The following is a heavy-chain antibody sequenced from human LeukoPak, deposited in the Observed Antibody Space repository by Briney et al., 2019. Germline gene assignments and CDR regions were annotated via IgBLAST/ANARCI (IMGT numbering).Heavy chain of an antibody. Sequence: SETLSLTCTVSGGSISSYYWSWIRQPPGKGLEWIGYIYYSGSTNYNPSLKSRVTISVDTSKNQFSLKLSSVTAADTVVYYCARHPTGYSNGRGFDPWGQGTLVTVSS. D-gene: IGHD6-19*01. CDR3: ARHPTGYSNGRGFDP. CDR2: IYYSGST. V-gene: IGHV4-59*08. CDR1: GGSISSYY. J-gene: IGHJ5*02.